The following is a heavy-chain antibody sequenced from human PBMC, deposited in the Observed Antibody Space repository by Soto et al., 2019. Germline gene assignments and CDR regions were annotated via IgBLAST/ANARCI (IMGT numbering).Heavy chain of an antibody. CDR2: IYPGDSDT. CDR3: ARYLRSGNSKQSYYYYMDV. J-gene: IGHJ6*03. D-gene: IGHD1-26*01. CDR1: GYSFISYW. V-gene: IGHV5-51*01. Sequence: PGESLKISCKGSGYSFISYWIAWVRQMPGKGLEWMGIIYPGDSDTRYSPSFQGQVTISTDKSISTAYLQWSSLKASDTAMYYCARYLRSGNSKQSYYYYMDVWGKGTTVTVSS.